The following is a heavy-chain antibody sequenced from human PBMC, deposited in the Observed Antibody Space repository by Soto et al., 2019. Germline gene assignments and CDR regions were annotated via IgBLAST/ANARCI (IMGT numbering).Heavy chain of an antibody. V-gene: IGHV4-59*01. D-gene: IGHD4-17*01. CDR1: GASMTSYH. Sequence: QVQLQVSGPGLLRPSETLSLTCRVSGASMTSYHWTWIRQSPGKGLEWIGNVYYNWATTYNPSLRSRVAISIDTSEKQFSLKLNSLTAADSATYFCARAGQTVSFFDFWAQGALVAISS. CDR3: ARAGQTVSFFDF. CDR2: VYYNWAT. J-gene: IGHJ5*01.